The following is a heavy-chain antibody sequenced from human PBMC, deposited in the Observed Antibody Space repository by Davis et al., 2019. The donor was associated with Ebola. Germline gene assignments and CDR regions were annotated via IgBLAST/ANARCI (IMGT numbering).Heavy chain of an antibody. J-gene: IGHJ4*02. CDR3: ARLTQGGDFDY. V-gene: IGHV4-39*01. CDR2: IYYSGST. Sequence: GSLRLSCTVSACSTSSSSYYLGWISQPPGKGLEWIGSIYYSGSTNYNPSLKSRVTISVDTSKNQFSLKLSSVTAADTAVYYCARLTQGGDFDYWGQGTLVTVSS. CDR1: ACSTSSSSYY. D-gene: IGHD2-21*01.